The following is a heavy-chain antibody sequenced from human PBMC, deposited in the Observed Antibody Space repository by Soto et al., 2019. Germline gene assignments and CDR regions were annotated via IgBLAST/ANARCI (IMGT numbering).Heavy chain of an antibody. Sequence: ASVKVSCNASGYTFTSYGISWLRQAPGQGLEWMGWISAYNGNTNYAQKLQGRVTMTTDTSTSTAYMELRSLRSDDTAVYYCARAGEVQLWFWSDYFDYWGQGTLVTVSS. CDR1: GYTFTSYG. V-gene: IGHV1-18*04. CDR2: ISAYNGNT. CDR3: ARAGEVQLWFWSDYFDY. J-gene: IGHJ4*02. D-gene: IGHD5-18*01.